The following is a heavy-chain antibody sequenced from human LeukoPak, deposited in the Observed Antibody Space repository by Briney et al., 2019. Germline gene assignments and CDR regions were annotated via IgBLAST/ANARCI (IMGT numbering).Heavy chain of an antibody. J-gene: IGHJ6*03. D-gene: IGHD2-15*01. CDR1: GYTFTSYG. CDR2: ISAYNGNT. Sequence: ASVKVSCKASGYTFTSYGISWVRQAPGQGLEWMGWISAYNGNTNYAQKLQGRVTMTTDTPTSTAYMELRSLRSDDTAVYYCARGYCSGGSCYSYYYYNYMDVWGKGTTVTVSS. V-gene: IGHV1-18*01. CDR3: ARGYCSGGSCYSYYYYNYMDV.